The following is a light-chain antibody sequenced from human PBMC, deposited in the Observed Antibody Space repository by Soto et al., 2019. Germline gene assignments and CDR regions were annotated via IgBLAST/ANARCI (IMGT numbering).Light chain of an antibody. Sequence: EIVLTQSPGTLSLSPGERATLSCRASQSVSSNYLAWYQQKPGQAPRLLIYDASRRASGTPDKFSGSGSETDFTLTITRVEPEDSAVYFCQQYGTSQTLGQGTKVDIK. V-gene: IGKV3-20*01. CDR1: QSVSSNY. CDR3: QQYGTSQT. CDR2: DAS. J-gene: IGKJ2*01.